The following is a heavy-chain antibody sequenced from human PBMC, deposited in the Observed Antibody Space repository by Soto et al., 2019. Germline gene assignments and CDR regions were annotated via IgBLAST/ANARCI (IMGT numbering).Heavy chain of an antibody. V-gene: IGHV5-51*01. D-gene: IGHD3-22*01. CDR3: ARWRYYYDTSGYYHYFDY. J-gene: IGHJ4*02. Sequence: GETLKISCKGPGYSFTIYCIGWVVRMPGKGLEWMGIIYPGDSDTIYSPSFQGQVTISADKSISTAYLQWSSLKASDTAMYYCARWRYYYDTSGYYHYFDYWGQGTLVTVSS. CDR1: GYSFTIYC. CDR2: IYPGDSDT.